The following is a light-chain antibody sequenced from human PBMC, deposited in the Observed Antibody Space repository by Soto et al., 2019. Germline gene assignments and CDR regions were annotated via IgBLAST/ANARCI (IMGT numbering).Light chain of an antibody. J-gene: IGLJ1*01. CDR2: DVS. CDR1: SSDVGAYNH. V-gene: IGLV2-14*01. CDR3: SSYTTTSTLYV. Sequence: QSALTQPASVSGSLGQSITISCTGTSSDVGAYNHVSWYQQHPGKAPKLMIYDVSNRPSGVSNRFSGSKSGNTASLTISGLQAEDEADYYCSSYTTTSTLYVFGTGTKVTVL.